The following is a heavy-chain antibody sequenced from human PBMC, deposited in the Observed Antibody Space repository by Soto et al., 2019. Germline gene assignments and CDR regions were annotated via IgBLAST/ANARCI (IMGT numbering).Heavy chain of an antibody. CDR3: ARAEYSYGYVEFDF. D-gene: IGHD5-18*01. V-gene: IGHV4-30-4*01. CDR2: IHTSGSS. CDR1: GGSISSNDYS. J-gene: IGHJ4*02. Sequence: QVQLQESGPGLVKPSQTLSLTCTVSGGSISSNDYSWSWIRQPPGKGLEWIGSIHTSGSSYYNPSLRSRVSISVEASKNQFSLKLNSVTATDTAVYYCARAEYSYGYVEFDFWGQGTLVTVSS.